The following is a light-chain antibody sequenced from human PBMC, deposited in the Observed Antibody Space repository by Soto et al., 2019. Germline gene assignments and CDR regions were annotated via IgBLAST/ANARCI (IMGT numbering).Light chain of an antibody. Sequence: EIQITQSPSTLSASVGDRVTITCRASQSISIWLAWYQQKPGKAPKLLIYDASSLESGVPSRFSGSGSGTEFTLTISSLQPDDFATYYCQQYNSYSPWTFGQGTKVDIK. CDR3: QQYNSYSPWT. V-gene: IGKV1-5*01. J-gene: IGKJ1*01. CDR1: QSISIW. CDR2: DAS.